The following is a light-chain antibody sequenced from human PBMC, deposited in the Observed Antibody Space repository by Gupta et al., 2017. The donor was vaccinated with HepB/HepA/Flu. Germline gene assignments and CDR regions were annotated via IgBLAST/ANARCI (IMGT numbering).Light chain of an antibody. CDR2: AAS. Sequence: IKMTQSPSSLPAPVGDRAPITCRPSQSIRSYLNWYQQKPGKAPKLLLYAASTLQSGVPSRFSGSGSGTDFTLTISSLQPEDFATYYCQQSYSTPQLTFGGGTKVEIK. V-gene: IGKV1-39*01. CDR1: QSIRSY. CDR3: QQSYSTPQLT. J-gene: IGKJ4*01.